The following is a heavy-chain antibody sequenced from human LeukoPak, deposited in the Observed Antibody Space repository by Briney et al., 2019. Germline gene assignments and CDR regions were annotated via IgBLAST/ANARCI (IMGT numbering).Heavy chain of an antibody. J-gene: IGHJ4*02. V-gene: IGHV3-7*01. CDR3: ATGYSSSSPRIDY. D-gene: IGHD6-13*01. CDR2: IKQDGSEK. Sequence: GGSLRLSCAASGFTFSSYWMSWVRQAPGKGLEWVANIKQDGSEKYYVDSVKGRFTISRDNAKNSLYLQMNSLRAEDTAVYHCATGYSSSSPRIDYWGQGTLVTVSS. CDR1: GFTFSSYW.